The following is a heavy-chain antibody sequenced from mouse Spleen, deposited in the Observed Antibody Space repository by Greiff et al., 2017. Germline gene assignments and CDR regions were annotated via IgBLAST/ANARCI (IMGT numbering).Heavy chain of an antibody. CDR3: ARYGTATLFDY. CDR1: GFTFTDYY. Sequence: EVKLQESGGGLVQPGGSLSLSCAASGFTFTDYYMSWVRQPPGKALEWLGFIRNKANGYTTEYSASVKGRFTISRDNSQSILYLQMNALRAEDSATYYCARYGTATLFDYWGQGTTLTVSS. J-gene: IGHJ2*01. CDR2: IRNKANGYTT. V-gene: IGHV7-3*01. D-gene: IGHD1-2*01.